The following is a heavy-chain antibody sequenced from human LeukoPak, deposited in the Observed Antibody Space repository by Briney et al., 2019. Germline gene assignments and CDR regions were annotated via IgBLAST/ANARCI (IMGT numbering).Heavy chain of an antibody. Sequence: PGGSLRLSCAASGFTFSNYEMNWVRQAPGQGLEWVTYINSNGSTIYYADSVRGRFTISRDNAKNSLYLQMNSLRAEDTAVYYYVREKKKVKIDSWGQGTLVTVSS. J-gene: IGHJ4*02. CDR2: INSNGSTI. CDR3: VREKKKVKIDS. CDR1: GFTFSNYE. V-gene: IGHV3-48*03.